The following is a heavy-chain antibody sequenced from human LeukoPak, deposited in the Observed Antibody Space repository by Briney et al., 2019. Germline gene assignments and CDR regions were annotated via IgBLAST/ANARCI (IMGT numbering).Heavy chain of an antibody. Sequence: SEILSLTCTVPGGSIFSYYWNWIRQPPGKGLEWIGYIYSNGITNYSPSLRSRGSISIATSKNQFSLRLTSVTAADTAIYYCARRAYYDSSGYSPTSGYFDLWGRGTLVTVSS. CDR2: IYSNGIT. D-gene: IGHD3-22*01. J-gene: IGHJ2*01. CDR1: GGSIFSYY. CDR3: ARRAYYDSSGYSPTSGYFDL. V-gene: IGHV4-4*08.